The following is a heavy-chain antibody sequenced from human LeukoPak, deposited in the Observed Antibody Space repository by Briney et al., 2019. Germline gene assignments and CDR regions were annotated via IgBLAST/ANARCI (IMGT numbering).Heavy chain of an antibody. CDR3: AKNPKLQPGYFDY. J-gene: IGHJ4*02. V-gene: IGHV3-23*01. CDR1: GFTFSGYA. Sequence: GGSLRLSCAASGFTFSGYAMSWVRQAPGKGLEWVSAISGSGGSTYYADSVKGRFTISRDNSKNTLYLQMNSLRAEDTAVYYCAKNPKLQPGYFDYWGQGTLVTVSS. D-gene: IGHD1-1*01. CDR2: ISGSGGST.